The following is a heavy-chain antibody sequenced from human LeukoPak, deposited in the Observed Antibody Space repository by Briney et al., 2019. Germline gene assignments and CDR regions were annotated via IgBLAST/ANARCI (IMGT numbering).Heavy chain of an antibody. CDR3: ATYPIGDYVVVFEL. V-gene: IGHV3-23*01. Sequence: GGSLTLTCAASGLTFSNFALIWVRQPPVKGLEWVSSINTGGGTQYADSVRGRFTISRDNSKNPLYLHVNSRTARVSAVDFCATYPIGDYVVVFELWGHRTMVTVSS. CDR2: INTGGGT. D-gene: IGHD4-17*01. J-gene: IGHJ3*01. CDR1: GLTFSNFA.